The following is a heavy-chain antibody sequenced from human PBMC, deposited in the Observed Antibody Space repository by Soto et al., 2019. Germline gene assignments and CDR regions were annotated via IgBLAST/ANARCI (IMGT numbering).Heavy chain of an antibody. V-gene: IGHV4-4*07. CDR1: GGSISSYY. J-gene: IGHJ6*02. CDR2: IYTSGST. CDR3: ARVGAARKLYYYYGMDV. D-gene: IGHD6-13*01. Sequence: TLSLTCTVSGGSISSYYWSWIRQPAGKGLEWIGRIYTSGSTNYNPSLKSRVTMSVDTSKNQFSLKLSSVTAADTAVYYCARVGAARKLYYYYGMDVWGQGTTVTVSS.